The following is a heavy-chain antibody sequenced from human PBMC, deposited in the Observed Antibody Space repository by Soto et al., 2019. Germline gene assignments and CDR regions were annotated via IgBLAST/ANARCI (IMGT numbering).Heavy chain of an antibody. CDR1: GGSVSSYY. CDR3: ARHSNRNYGLYYFDF. Sequence: HSETLSLTCTVSGGSVSSYYWGWIRQPPGKALEWIGYIYYSGSTKYNPSLKSRVTMSVDTSNNQFSLSVSSVTAADTAVYYCARHSNRNYGLYYFDFWGLGAPVTVSS. V-gene: IGHV4-59*08. D-gene: IGHD4-4*01. J-gene: IGHJ4*02. CDR2: IYYSGST.